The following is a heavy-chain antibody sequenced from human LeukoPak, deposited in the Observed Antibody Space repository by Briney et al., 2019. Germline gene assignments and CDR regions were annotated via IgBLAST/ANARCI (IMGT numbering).Heavy chain of an antibody. J-gene: IGHJ6*02. D-gene: IGHD1-26*01. CDR3: ARGYRGGVYYYYYGMDV. CDR2: VYYSGST. V-gene: IGHV4-59*11. CDR1: GGFISSHY. Sequence: SETLSLTCTVSGGFISSHYWTWIRQPPGKGLEWIGYVYYSGSTNYNPSLKSRVTISVDTSNNQFSLKLTSVTAADTAVYYCARGYRGGVYYYYYGMDVWGQGTTVTVSS.